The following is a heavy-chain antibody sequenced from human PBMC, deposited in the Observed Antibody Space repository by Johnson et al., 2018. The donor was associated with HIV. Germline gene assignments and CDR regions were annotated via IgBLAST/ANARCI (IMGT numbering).Heavy chain of an antibody. V-gene: IGHV3-48*04. CDR3: ARDRITIFGVVTLDAFDI. CDR1: GFTFSSYV. CDR2: ISSSGSTI. D-gene: IGHD3-3*01. Sequence: VQLVESGGGLVQPGGSLRLSCAASGFTFSSYVMSWVRQAPGKGLEWVSYISSSGSTIYYADSVKGRFTISRDNAKKSLYLQINSLRAEDTAVYYCARDRITIFGVVTLDAFDIWGQGTMVTVSS. J-gene: IGHJ3*02.